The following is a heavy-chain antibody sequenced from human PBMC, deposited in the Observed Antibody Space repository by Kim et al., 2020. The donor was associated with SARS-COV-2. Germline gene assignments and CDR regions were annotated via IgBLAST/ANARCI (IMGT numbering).Heavy chain of an antibody. V-gene: IGHV4-39*01. CDR2: SHSSGTT. CDR3: ARGYYYDSRVPFGS. D-gene: IGHD3-22*01. J-gene: IGHJ4*02. CDR1: GASISNSGYY. Sequence: SETLSLTCTVSGASISNSGYYWGWIRQPPGKGLEWIGISHSSGTTYYSPTLKSRVTISVDTSTNQFSLKVHSVTPADTAVYYCARGYYYDSRVPFGSWGQGTLVTVSS.